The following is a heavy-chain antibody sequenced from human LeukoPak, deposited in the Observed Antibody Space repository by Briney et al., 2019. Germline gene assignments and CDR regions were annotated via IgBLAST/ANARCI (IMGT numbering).Heavy chain of an antibody. J-gene: IGHJ6*02. Sequence: PGGSLRLSCTASGFSFRSFAMSWVRQAPGQGLEWVSSTSGGGEDTYYADSVKGRFTISRDNSETTLYLQMNSLGADDTALYYCARTIAQYTNTWLYYYYGLDVWGQGTTVTVSS. CDR3: ARTIAQYTNTWLYYYYGLDV. V-gene: IGHV3-23*01. CDR2: TSGGGEDT. CDR1: GFSFRSFA. D-gene: IGHD6-13*01.